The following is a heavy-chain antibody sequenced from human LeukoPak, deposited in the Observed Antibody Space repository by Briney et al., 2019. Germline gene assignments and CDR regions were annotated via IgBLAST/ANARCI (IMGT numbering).Heavy chain of an antibody. CDR3: ARAKMATGGGTFDY. D-gene: IGHD5-24*01. J-gene: IGHJ4*02. CDR1: GFTFSSYE. V-gene: IGHV3-48*03. CDR2: ITSSGVTI. Sequence: GGSLRLSCAASGFTFSSYEMNWVRQAPGKGLEWVSYITSSGVTIYYADSVKGRFTISRDNAKNSLYLQMNRLRAEDAAVYYSARAKMATGGGTFDYWGQGTLVTVSS.